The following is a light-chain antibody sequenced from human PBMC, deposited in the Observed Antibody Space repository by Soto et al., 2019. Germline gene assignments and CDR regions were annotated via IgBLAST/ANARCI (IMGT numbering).Light chain of an antibody. CDR2: KAS. V-gene: IGKV1-5*03. CDR3: QQYNSYSSGT. Sequence: DIQMTQSPSTLSASVGDRVTITCRASQSISTWLPWYQQKPGKAPNLLIYKASSLESGVPSRFSGSGSGTEFTLTISSLQPDDFATYYCQQYNSYSSGTFGQGTKVEIK. J-gene: IGKJ1*01. CDR1: QSISTW.